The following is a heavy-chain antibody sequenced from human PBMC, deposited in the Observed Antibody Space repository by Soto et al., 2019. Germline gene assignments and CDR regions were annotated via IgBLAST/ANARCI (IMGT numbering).Heavy chain of an antibody. CDR2: ISGGSSYI. Sequence: GGSLRLSCAASGFTFRNYAMNWVRQAPGKGLEWVSSISGGSSYIFYPDSLKGRFTISRDNAKNSLYLQMNSLTAEDTAIYYCAVVVVTGGGGVLDLWGQGTMVTVSS. J-gene: IGHJ3*01. CDR3: AVVVVTGGGGVLDL. CDR1: GFTFRNYA. D-gene: IGHD2-21*02. V-gene: IGHV3-21*01.